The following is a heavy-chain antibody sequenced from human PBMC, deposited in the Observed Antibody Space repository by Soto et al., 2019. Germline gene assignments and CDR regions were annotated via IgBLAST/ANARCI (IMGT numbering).Heavy chain of an antibody. D-gene: IGHD2-15*01. J-gene: IGHJ4*02. CDR1: GVTFSSYA. CDR2: ISGSGGST. V-gene: IGHV3-23*01. CDR3: AKDRAVVAAIVDY. Sequence: EVQLLESGGGLVQPGGSLRLSCAASGVTFSSYAMSWVRQAPGKGLEWVSAISGSGGSTYYADSVKGRFTISRDNSKNTLYLQMNSLRAEDTVVYYSAKDRAVVAAIVDYWGQGTLATVSS.